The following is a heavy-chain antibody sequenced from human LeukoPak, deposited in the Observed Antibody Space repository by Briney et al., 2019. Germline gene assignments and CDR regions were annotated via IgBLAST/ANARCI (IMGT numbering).Heavy chain of an antibody. CDR3: ASVDTALFHFYGMDV. V-gene: IGHV3-48*03. J-gene: IGHJ6*02. Sequence: GGSLRLSCVASGFTFSSYEMNWVRQAPGKGLEWVSYIGSRGTTMYYADSVKGRFTISRDNAKNSLSLQMNNLRVEDTAVYYCASVDTALFHFYGMDVWGPGATVTVAS. D-gene: IGHD5-18*01. CDR2: IGSRGTTM. CDR1: GFTFSSYE.